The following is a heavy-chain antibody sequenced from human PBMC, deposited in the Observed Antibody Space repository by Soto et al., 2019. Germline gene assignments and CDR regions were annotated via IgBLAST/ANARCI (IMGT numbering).Heavy chain of an antibody. D-gene: IGHD3-9*01. Sequence: QVQLVQSGAEVKKPGSAVKVSCKATGGAFSSNAISWVRQAPGQGLEWMGGIIPLVGTANYAQNFRGRVSSTADESTSTAYMELSSLRAEDTAVYYCARHLLPYSRVDGMDVWGQGTTVTVSS. CDR2: IIPLVGTA. J-gene: IGHJ6*02. V-gene: IGHV1-69*01. CDR3: ARHLLPYSRVDGMDV. CDR1: GGAFSSNA.